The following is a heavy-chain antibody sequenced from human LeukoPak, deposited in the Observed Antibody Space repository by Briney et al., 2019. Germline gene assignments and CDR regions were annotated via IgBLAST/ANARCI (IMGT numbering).Heavy chain of an antibody. CDR1: GYTFTSYA. CDR2: INAGNGNT. Sequence: ASVKVSCKASGYTFTSYAMHWVRQAPGQRLEWMGWINAGNGNTKYSQKFQGRVTITRDTSASTAYMELSSLRSEDTAVYYCARLEDSGWSFDYWGQGTLVTVSS. D-gene: IGHD6-19*01. CDR3: ARLEDSGWSFDY. V-gene: IGHV1-3*01. J-gene: IGHJ4*02.